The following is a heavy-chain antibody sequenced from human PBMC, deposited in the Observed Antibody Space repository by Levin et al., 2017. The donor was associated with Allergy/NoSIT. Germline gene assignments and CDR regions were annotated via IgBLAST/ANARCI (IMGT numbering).Heavy chain of an antibody. CDR1: GGSLSTDSYY. J-gene: IGHJ5*02. CDR2: IYTAGST. V-gene: IGHV4-61*02. Sequence: SQTLSLTCTVSGGSLSTDSYYWSWIRQPAGKGLEWIGRIYTAGSTNYNPSLKSRVTISVDTSKNQFSLKLTSVNAADTAVYYCARGGIAVAGTAPWLDPWGQGILVTVSS. CDR3: ARGGIAVAGTAPWLDP. D-gene: IGHD6-19*01.